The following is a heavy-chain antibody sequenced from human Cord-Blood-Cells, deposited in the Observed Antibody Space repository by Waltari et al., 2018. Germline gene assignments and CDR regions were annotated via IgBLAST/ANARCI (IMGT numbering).Heavy chain of an antibody. V-gene: IGHV3-21*01. D-gene: IGHD4-4*01. CDR2: ISSSSSYI. Sequence: EVQLVESGGGLVKPGGSLRLSFAASAFTFSSYSMNWVRQAPGKGLEWVSSISSSSSYIYYADSVKGRFTISRDNAKNSLYLQMNSLRAEDTAVYYCAREYSNYDWDYWGQGTLVTVSS. J-gene: IGHJ4*02. CDR3: AREYSNYDWDY. CDR1: AFTFSSYS.